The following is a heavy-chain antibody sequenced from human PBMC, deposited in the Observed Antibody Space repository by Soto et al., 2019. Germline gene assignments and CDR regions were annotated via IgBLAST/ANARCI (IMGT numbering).Heavy chain of an antibody. CDR2: IHSSGST. CDR3: ARGPRDGYWSAYYIDL. V-gene: IGHV4-61*01. J-gene: IGHJ5*02. Sequence: KTSETLSLTCSDSDESVSSVRYYWSWIRQPPGEGPEWLGHIHSSGSTYYNPSLRSRVAISLDTSKNQFSLSLTSMTAADTAVYYCARGPRDGYWSAYYIDLWGQGTVVTVSS. CDR1: DESVSSVRYY. D-gene: IGHD3-3*01.